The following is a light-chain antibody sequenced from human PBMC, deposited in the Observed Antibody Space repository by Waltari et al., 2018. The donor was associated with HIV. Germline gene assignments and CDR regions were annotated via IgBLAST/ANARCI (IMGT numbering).Light chain of an antibody. CDR3: QSCDRSVSGLV. Sequence: QSVLTKPPSASGAPGQRVTIPCTGGSSNIGAGYDVHCSQQLPGPAPNLLIHGNTNRPSGVPDRFAGSKSGTSAPRANTGFQAEHEADYDCQSCDRSVSGLVFGGGTKLLVL. CDR1: SSNIGAGYD. CDR2: GNT. V-gene: IGLV1-40*01. J-gene: IGLJ3*02.